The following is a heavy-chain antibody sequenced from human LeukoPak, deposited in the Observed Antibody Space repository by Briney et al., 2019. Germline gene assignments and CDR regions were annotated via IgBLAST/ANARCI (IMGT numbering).Heavy chain of an antibody. Sequence: GASVKVSCKASGYTFTSYDINWLRQATGQGPEWMGWMNPNSGATGYAQKFQGRVTMTRSTSINTAYMELSSLRSEDTAVYYCARAPPSWGFDYWGQGTLVTV. CDR1: GYTFTSYD. J-gene: IGHJ4*02. D-gene: IGHD7-27*01. CDR2: MNPNSGAT. V-gene: IGHV1-8*01. CDR3: ARAPPSWGFDY.